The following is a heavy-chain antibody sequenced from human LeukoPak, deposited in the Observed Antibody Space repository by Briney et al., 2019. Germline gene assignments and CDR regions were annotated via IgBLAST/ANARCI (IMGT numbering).Heavy chain of an antibody. CDR2: IYSGGST. CDR3: ARAGRSGAPACFDY. CDR1: GFTVSSNY. V-gene: IGHV3-53*01. Sequence: PGGSLRLSCAASGFTVSSNYMSWVRQAPGKGLEWVSVIYSGGSTYYADSVKGRFTISRDNSKNTLYLQMNSLRAEDTAVYYCARAGRSGAPACFDYWGQGTLVTVSS. J-gene: IGHJ4*02. D-gene: IGHD1-14*01.